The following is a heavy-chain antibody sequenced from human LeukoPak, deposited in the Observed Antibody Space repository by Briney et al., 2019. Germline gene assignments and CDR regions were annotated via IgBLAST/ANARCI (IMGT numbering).Heavy chain of an antibody. V-gene: IGHV4-39*01. Sequence: SQTLSLTCTVSGGSISNSNYYSGWIRQPPGKGLEWIGRIYYSGSTYYNPSPKSRVTISVDTSKNQFSLKLSSVTAADTAVYYCARGRNCSGGSCSPSSRINWFDPWGQGTLVTVSS. J-gene: IGHJ5*02. CDR3: ARGRNCSGGSCSPSSRINWFDP. CDR1: GGSISNSNYY. D-gene: IGHD2-15*01. CDR2: IYYSGST.